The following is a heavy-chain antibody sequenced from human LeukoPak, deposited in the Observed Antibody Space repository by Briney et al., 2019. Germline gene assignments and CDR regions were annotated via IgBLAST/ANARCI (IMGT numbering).Heavy chain of an antibody. J-gene: IGHJ6*03. CDR1: GGTFSSYA. V-gene: IGHV1-69*05. D-gene: IGHD3-16*01. CDR3: ARAGLGYYYMDV. Sequence: GALVKVSCKASGGTFSSYAISWVRQAPGQGLEWMGGIIPIFGTANYAQKFQGRVTITTDESTSTAYMELSSLRSEDTAVYYCARAGLGYYYMDVWGKGTTVTVSS. CDR2: IIPIFGTA.